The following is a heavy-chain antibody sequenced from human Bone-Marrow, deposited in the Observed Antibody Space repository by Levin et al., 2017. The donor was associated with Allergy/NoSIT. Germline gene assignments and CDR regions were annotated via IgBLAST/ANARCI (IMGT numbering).Heavy chain of an antibody. J-gene: IGHJ5*02. Sequence: LGESLKISCKGSGYTFANYWIAWVRQKPGKGLEWMGIIYPGDSDTRYSPSFQGQVTISADKSTSTAYLQWRSLKTSDTATYYCARSSFGVIGFDWFDPWGQGTLLTVSS. CDR2: IYPGDSDT. D-gene: IGHD3-3*01. V-gene: IGHV5-51*01. CDR3: ARSSFGVIGFDWFDP. CDR1: GYTFANYW.